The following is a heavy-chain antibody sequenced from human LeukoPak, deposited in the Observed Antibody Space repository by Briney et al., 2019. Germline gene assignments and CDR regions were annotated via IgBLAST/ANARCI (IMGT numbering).Heavy chain of an antibody. V-gene: IGHV3-23*01. Sequence: GGSLRLSCAASGFTFSSYAMSWVRQAPGKGLEWVSAIIGSGGSTYYADSVKGRFTISRDNSKNTLYLQMNSLRAEDTAVYYCARAPEDDDAFDIWGQGTMVTVSS. CDR2: IIGSGGST. D-gene: IGHD1-14*01. J-gene: IGHJ3*02. CDR3: ARAPEDDDAFDI. CDR1: GFTFSSYA.